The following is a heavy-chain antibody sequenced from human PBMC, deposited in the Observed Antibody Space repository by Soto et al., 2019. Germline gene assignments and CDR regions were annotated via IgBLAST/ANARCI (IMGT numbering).Heavy chain of an antibody. CDR1: GYTFTGYY. D-gene: IGHD4-17*01. CDR2: INPNSGGT. J-gene: IGHJ5*02. CDR3: ARDVFGYGDYANWFDP. Sequence: ASVKVSCKASGYTFTGYYMHWLRQAPGQGLEWMGWINPNSGGTNYAQKFQGWITMTRDTSISTAYVELSRLRSDDTAVYYCARDVFGYGDYANWFDPWGQGTLVTVSS. V-gene: IGHV1-2*04.